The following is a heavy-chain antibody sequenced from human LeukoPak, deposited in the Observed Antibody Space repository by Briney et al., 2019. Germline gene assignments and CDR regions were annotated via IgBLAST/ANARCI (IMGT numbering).Heavy chain of an antibody. Sequence: PSETLSLTCTVSGGSISSYYWSWIRQPPGKGLEWIGYIYYSGSTNYNPSLKSRVTISVDTSKNQFSLKLSSVTAADTAVYYCAREVWQSNYDILTGYYWYFDLWGRGTLVTVSS. J-gene: IGHJ2*01. D-gene: IGHD3-9*01. CDR1: GGSISSYY. CDR3: AREVWQSNYDILTGYYWYFDL. V-gene: IGHV4-59*01. CDR2: IYYSGST.